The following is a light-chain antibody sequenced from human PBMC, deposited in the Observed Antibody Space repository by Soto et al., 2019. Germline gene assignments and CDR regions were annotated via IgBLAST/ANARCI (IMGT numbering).Light chain of an antibody. V-gene: IGKV1-5*01. CDR2: DAS. CDR1: QSISSW. Sequence: DIQMTQSPSTLSASVGDRVPITCRASQSISSWLAWYQQKPGKAPKLLIYDASSLESGVPSRFSGSGSGTEFTLTISSLQPDDFATYSCQQYNSYSPLTFGQGTKVEIK. CDR3: QQYNSYSPLT. J-gene: IGKJ1*01.